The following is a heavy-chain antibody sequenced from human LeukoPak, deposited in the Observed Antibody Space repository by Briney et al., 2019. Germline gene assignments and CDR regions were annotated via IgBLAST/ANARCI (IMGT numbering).Heavy chain of an antibody. Sequence: EGSLRLSCAASGFTVSSNYMSWVRQAPGKGLEWVSVIYSGGSTYCADSVKGRFTISRDNSKNTLYLQMNSLRAEDTAVYYCARVVRVMHFDYWGQGTLVTASS. CDR1: GFTVSSNY. CDR2: IYSGGST. CDR3: ARVVRVMHFDY. V-gene: IGHV3-53*01. J-gene: IGHJ4*02. D-gene: IGHD3/OR15-3a*01.